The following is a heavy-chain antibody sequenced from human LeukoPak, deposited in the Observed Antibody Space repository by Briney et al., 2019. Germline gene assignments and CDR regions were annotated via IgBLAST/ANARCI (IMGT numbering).Heavy chain of an antibody. CDR1: GFTVSGNY. CDR2: IYSGGST. D-gene: IGHD3-16*02. V-gene: IGHV3-53*01. Sequence: GGSLRLSCAASGFTVSGNYMSWVRQAPGKGLEWVSVIYSGGSTYYADSVKGRFTISRDNSKNTLYLQMNSLRAEDTAVYYCASASRIYRTPDYYMDVWGTRTTVTVSS. J-gene: IGHJ6*03. CDR3: ASASRIYRTPDYYMDV.